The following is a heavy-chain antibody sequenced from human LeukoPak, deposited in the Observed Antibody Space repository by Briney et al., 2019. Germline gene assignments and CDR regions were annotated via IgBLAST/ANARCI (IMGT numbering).Heavy chain of an antibody. CDR3: ARVLAPYYDGWGTDY. CDR1: GFTVSSNY. J-gene: IGHJ4*02. Sequence: PGGSLRLSCAASGFTVSSNYMNWVRQAPGKGLQWVSVIYSGGSTYYADSVKGRFTISRHSSKTTLYLQMNTLRAEDTAVYYCARVLAPYYDGWGTDYWGQGTLVTVSS. V-gene: IGHV3-53*04. D-gene: IGHD3-22*01. CDR2: IYSGGST.